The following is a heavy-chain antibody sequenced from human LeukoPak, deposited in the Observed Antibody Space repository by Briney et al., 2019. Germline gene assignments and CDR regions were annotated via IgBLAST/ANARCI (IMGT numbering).Heavy chain of an antibody. CDR3: ARDFRGYSGYGGNY. CDR2: ISSSSSYI. V-gene: IGHV3-21*01. Sequence: GGSLRLSCAASGFTFSSYSMNWVRQAPGKELEWVSSISSSSSYIYYADSVKGRFTISRDNAKNSLYLQMNSLRAEDTAVYYCARDFRGYSGYGGNYWGQGTLVTVSS. CDR1: GFTFSSYS. J-gene: IGHJ4*02. D-gene: IGHD5-12*01.